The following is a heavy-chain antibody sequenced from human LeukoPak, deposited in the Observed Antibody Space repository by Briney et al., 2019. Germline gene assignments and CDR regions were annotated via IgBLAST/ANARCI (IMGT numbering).Heavy chain of an antibody. Sequence: PGGSLRLSCAASGFTFSSYGMHWVRQAPGKGLEWVAFIRYDGSNKYYADSVKGRFTISRDNSKNTLYLQMNSLRAEDTAVYYCAKDQIVVVIATTTYFDYWGQGTLVTVSS. CDR3: AKDQIVVVIATTTYFDY. D-gene: IGHD2-21*01. V-gene: IGHV3-30*02. J-gene: IGHJ4*02. CDR2: IRYDGSNK. CDR1: GFTFSSYG.